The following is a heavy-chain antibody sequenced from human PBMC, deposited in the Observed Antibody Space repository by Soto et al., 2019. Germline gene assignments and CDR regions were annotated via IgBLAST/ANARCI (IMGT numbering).Heavy chain of an antibody. D-gene: IGHD1-1*01. V-gene: IGHV1-2*02. CDR3: ARGQMERRPYYYGMDV. CDR1: GYTFTGYY. J-gene: IGHJ6*02. CDR2: INPTSGGT. Sequence: ASVKVSCKASGYTFTGYYMYWVRQAPGQGLEWMGWINPTSGGTKYAQKFQGRVTMTRDTSITTAYMELSSLRFDDTAVYYCARGQMERRPYYYGMDVWGQGTTVTVSS.